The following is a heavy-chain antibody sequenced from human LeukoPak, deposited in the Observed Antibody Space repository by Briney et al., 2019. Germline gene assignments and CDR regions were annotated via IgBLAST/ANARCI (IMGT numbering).Heavy chain of an antibody. V-gene: IGHV3-30*18. Sequence: GGSLRLSCAASGFTFSSYGMHWVRQAPGKGLEWVAVISYDGSKKYYADSVTGRFTISRDNSKNTLYLQMNGLRPDDTAVFYCAKGPKYYLTPATTNFVYWGQGTLVTVSS. D-gene: IGHD2/OR15-2a*01. CDR3: AKGPKYYLTPATTNFVY. CDR2: ISYDGSKK. J-gene: IGHJ4*02. CDR1: GFTFSSYG.